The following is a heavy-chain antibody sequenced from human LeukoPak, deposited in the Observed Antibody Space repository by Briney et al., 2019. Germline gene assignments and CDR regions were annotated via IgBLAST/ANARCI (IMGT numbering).Heavy chain of an antibody. J-gene: IGHJ6*04. CDR2: INHSGST. CDR1: GGSFSGYY. Sequence: SETLSLTCAVYGGSFSGYYWSWIRQPPGKGLEWIGEINHSGSTNYNPSLKSRVTISVDTSKNQFSLKLSSVTAADTAVDYCARGPYSNYGIMDVWGKGTTVTVSS. D-gene: IGHD4-11*01. V-gene: IGHV4-34*01. CDR3: ARGPYSNYGIMDV.